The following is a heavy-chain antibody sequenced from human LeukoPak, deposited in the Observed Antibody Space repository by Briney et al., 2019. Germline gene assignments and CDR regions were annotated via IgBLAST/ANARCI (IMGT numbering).Heavy chain of an antibody. Sequence: GGSLKLSCTASGFTFSDYAMSWFRQAPGKGLEWVGFIRNKAYGGTAEYAASVKGRFTISRDDSKTIAYLQMNSLKTEDTAVYYCTREKRYFDWFQADYWGQGTLVTVSS. V-gene: IGHV3-49*03. J-gene: IGHJ4*02. CDR2: IRNKAYGGTA. CDR1: GFTFSDYA. D-gene: IGHD3-9*01. CDR3: TREKRYFDWFQADY.